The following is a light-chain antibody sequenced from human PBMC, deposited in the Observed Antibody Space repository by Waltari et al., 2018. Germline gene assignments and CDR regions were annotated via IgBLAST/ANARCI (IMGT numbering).Light chain of an antibody. CDR2: DAS. V-gene: IGKV3-11*01. J-gene: IGKJ4*01. CDR3: QHRFNWPLT. Sequence: EIVFTQSPATLSLSPGDGATLSCRASQSVSTYLAWYQEKPGQAPRLLIYDASNRATGIPARFSGSGSGTDFTLTISGLEPEDSAVYYCQHRFNWPLTFGGGTKVEIK. CDR1: QSVSTY.